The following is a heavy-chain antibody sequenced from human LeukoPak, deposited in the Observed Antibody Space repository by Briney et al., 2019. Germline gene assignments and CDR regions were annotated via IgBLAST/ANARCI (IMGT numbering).Heavy chain of an antibody. Sequence: PGGSLRLSCAASGFTFSSYAMSWVRQAPGKGLEWVSAISGSGGSTYYADSVKGRFTISRDNSKNTLYLQMNSLRAEDTAVYYCAKLGWYYYDSGGYYPYWGQGTLVTVSS. V-gene: IGHV3-23*01. J-gene: IGHJ4*02. CDR1: GFTFSSYA. CDR2: ISGSGGST. D-gene: IGHD3-22*01. CDR3: AKLGWYYYDSGGYYPY.